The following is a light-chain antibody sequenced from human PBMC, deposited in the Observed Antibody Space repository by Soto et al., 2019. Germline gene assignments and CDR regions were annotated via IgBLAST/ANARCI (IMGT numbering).Light chain of an antibody. CDR1: QSVSGSY. V-gene: IGKV3-20*01. Sequence: EIVLTQSPGTLSLSPGERATLSCRASQSVSGSYLAWYQQRPGQAPRLLTYGASSRATGIPDRFSGSGSGTDFTLNISRLEPEFFAVYYCQQYGSSRWTFGRGTKVEIK. J-gene: IGKJ1*01. CDR2: GAS. CDR3: QQYGSSRWT.